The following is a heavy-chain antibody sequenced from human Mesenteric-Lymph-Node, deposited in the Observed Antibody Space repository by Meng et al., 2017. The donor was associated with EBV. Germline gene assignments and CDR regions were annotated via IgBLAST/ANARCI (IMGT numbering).Heavy chain of an antibody. V-gene: IGHV4-34*01. J-gene: IGHJ4*02. CDR2: MNHSGSN. D-gene: IGHD3-16*01. Sequence: VHRQTWAAGRLKPSETRSPTCAGYGGSFGGYFWSWIRQPPGKGLEWIGEMNHSGSNNYNPSLKSRVTISVDTSRNQFSLRLTSVTAADTAVYYCARRPSRGGATDYWGQGTLVTVSS. CDR3: ARRPSRGGATDY. CDR1: GGSFGGYF.